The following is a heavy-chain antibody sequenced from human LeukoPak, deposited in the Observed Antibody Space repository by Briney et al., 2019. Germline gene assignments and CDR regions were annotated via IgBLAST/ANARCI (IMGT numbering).Heavy chain of an antibody. CDR1: GYTFTGYY. J-gene: IGHJ4*02. Sequence: VASVKVSCKASGYTFTGYYMHWVRQAPGQGLEWVGWINLNSGGTNYAQKFQGRVTMTRDTSISTAYMELYRLRSDDTAVYYCARDRVTTNTPYFDYWGQGTLVTVSS. CDR3: ARDRVTTNTPYFDY. V-gene: IGHV1-2*02. CDR2: INLNSGGT. D-gene: IGHD4-17*01.